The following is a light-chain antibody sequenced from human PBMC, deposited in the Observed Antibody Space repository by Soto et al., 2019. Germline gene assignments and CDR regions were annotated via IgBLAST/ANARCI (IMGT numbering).Light chain of an antibody. CDR2: GAS. Sequence: EIVMTQSPATLSVSPGERATLSCRASQSLSSNLAWYQQKPGQAPRLLIYGASTRATDIPARFSGSGSGTEFTLTISSLQSEDFAVYYCQQFHNSPSYTFGQGTKLEIK. V-gene: IGKV3-15*01. CDR3: QQFHNSPSYT. CDR1: QSLSSN. J-gene: IGKJ2*01.